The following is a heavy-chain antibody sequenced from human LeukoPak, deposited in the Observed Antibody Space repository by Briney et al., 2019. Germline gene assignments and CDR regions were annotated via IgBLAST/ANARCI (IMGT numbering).Heavy chain of an antibody. D-gene: IGHD3-10*02. CDR1: GYTFTSYG. CDR3: ARDGSLFSGDYYYGMDV. CDR2: ISGYNGNT. Sequence: ASVKVSCRTSGYTFTSYGISWVRQAPGQGLEWVGWISGYNGNTNYAQKLQGRVTMTTDTSTTTAYMELRSPGSDDTAVYYCARDGSLFSGDYYYGMDVWGQGTTVTVSS. J-gene: IGHJ6*02. V-gene: IGHV1-18*01.